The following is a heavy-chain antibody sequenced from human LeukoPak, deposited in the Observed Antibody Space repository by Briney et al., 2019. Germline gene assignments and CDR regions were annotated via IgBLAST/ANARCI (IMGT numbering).Heavy chain of an antibody. V-gene: IGHV4-34*01. Sequence: KPSETLSLTCTVSGGSISSYYWSWIRQPPGKGLEWSGEINHGGSTNYNPSLKSRVTISVDTSQNQFSLRLSSVTAADTAVYYCARGRYVTTRGGAAAGFLDYWGQGTLVTVST. CDR3: ARGRYVTTRGGAAAGFLDY. D-gene: IGHD6-13*01. CDR1: GGSISSYY. J-gene: IGHJ4*02. CDR2: INHGGST.